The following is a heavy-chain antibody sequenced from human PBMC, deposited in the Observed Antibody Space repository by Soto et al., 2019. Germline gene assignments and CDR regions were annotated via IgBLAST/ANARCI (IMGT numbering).Heavy chain of an antibody. V-gene: IGHV1-2*04. CDR2: INPNSGGT. D-gene: IGHD3-3*01. CDR3: ARGSITIFGVVIPSFDY. Sequence: ASVKVSCKASGYTFTGYYMRWVRQAPGQGLEWMGWINPNSGGTNYAQKFQGWVTMTRDTSINTAYMELSRLRSDDTAVYYCARGSITIFGVVIPSFDYWGQGTLVTVSS. CDR1: GYTFTGYY. J-gene: IGHJ4*02.